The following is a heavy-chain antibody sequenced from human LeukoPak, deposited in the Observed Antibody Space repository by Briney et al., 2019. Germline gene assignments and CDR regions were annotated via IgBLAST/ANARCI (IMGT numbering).Heavy chain of an antibody. V-gene: IGHV4-59*08. D-gene: IGHD2-15*01. J-gene: IGHJ6*02. CDR1: GGSISSYY. CDR2: IYYNGNT. CDR3: AKHCRGDNCYSYGMDV. Sequence: SETLSLTCTVSGGSISSYYWSWIRQPPGKGLEWIGYIYYNGNTNYNPSLKSRLTISIDTSKHQISLKLSSVTAADTAVYYCAKHCRGDNCYSYGMDVWGQGTTVTVSS.